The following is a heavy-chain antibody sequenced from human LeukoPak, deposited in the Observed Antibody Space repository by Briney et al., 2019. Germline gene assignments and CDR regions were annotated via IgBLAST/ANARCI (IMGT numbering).Heavy chain of an antibody. CDR1: GGSISNYY. D-gene: IGHD3-22*01. CDR2: IYYRGST. V-gene: IGHV4-59*08. Sequence: SETLSLTCTVSGGSISNYYWSWIRQPPGKGLEWIGYIYYRGSTNCNPSLKSRVTISVDTSKNQFSLKLSSVTAADTAVYYCARLGADSSGYYYWFDYWGQGTLVTVSS. J-gene: IGHJ4*02. CDR3: ARLGADSSGYYYWFDY.